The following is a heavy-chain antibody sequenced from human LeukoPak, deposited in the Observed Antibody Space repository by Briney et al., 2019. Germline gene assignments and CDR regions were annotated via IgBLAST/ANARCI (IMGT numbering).Heavy chain of an antibody. Sequence: GGSLRLSCAASGFTFSSYGMHWVRQAPGKGLEWVAVIWYDGSNKYYADSVKGRFTISRDNSKNTLYLQMNSLRAEDTAVYYRAKDAKVAGSCYFDYWGQGTLVTVSS. CDR2: IWYDGSNK. V-gene: IGHV3-33*06. CDR3: AKDAKVAGSCYFDY. CDR1: GFTFSSYG. D-gene: IGHD6-19*01. J-gene: IGHJ4*02.